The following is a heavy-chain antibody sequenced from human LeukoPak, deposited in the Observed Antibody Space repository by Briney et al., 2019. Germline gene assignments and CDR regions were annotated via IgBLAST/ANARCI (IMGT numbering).Heavy chain of an antibody. Sequence: PSETLSLTCTVSGASISSYCWTWIRQPPGKGLELIGYINNIGNTNYNPPLKSRVTISVDTSKNQFSLKLSSVTAADTAVYYCASFSWGSGTYTHEGIWSWFDPWGQGTLVTVSS. CDR2: INNIGNT. CDR1: GASISSYC. D-gene: IGHD3-10*01. J-gene: IGHJ5*02. CDR3: ASFSWGSGTYTHEGIWSWFDP. V-gene: IGHV4-59*08.